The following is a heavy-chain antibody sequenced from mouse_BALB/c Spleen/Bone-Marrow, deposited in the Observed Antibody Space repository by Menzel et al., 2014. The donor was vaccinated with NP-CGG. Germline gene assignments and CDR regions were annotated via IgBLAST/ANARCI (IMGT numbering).Heavy chain of an antibody. J-gene: IGHJ4*01. CDR2: IDPANGNT. CDR1: GFNIKDTY. CDR3: ARWEYYAMDY. V-gene: IGHV14-3*02. Sequence: VQLKQSGAELVKPGASVKLSCTASGFNIKDTYMHWVKQRPEQGLEWIGRIDPANGNTKYDPKFQGKATITADTSSNTAYLQFSSLTSEDTAVYYCARWEYYAMDYWGQGTSVTVPS. D-gene: IGHD4-1*01.